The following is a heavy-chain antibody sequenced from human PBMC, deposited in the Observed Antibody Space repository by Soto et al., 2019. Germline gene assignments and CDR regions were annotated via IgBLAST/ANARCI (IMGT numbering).Heavy chain of an antibody. Sequence: EVQLVESGGGLVQPGGSLRLSCAASGFTVSSNYMSWVRQAPGKGLEWVSVIYSGGSTYYADSVKGRFTISRDNSKNTLYLEMDSLRAEDTAVYYCARLYYYDSSGLFDYWGQGTLVTVSS. CDR2: IYSGGST. CDR1: GFTVSSNY. V-gene: IGHV3-66*01. D-gene: IGHD3-22*01. J-gene: IGHJ4*02. CDR3: ARLYYYDSSGLFDY.